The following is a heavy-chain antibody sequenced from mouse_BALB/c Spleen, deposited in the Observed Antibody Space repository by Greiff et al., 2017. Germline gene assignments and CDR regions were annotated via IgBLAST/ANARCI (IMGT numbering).Heavy chain of an antibody. D-gene: IGHD6-1*01. CDR1: GFSLTSYG. V-gene: IGHV2-9*02. Sequence: VQLQQSGPGLVAPSPTLSISCTVSGFSLTSYGVHWVRQPPGKGLEWLGVIWAGGSTNYYSALLSGLSTSKDNSTSQVFLIMNSLQTDDTAMYYCARGPSLVDAMDYWGQGTSVTVSS. CDR2: IWAGGST. CDR3: ARGPSLVDAMDY. J-gene: IGHJ4*01.